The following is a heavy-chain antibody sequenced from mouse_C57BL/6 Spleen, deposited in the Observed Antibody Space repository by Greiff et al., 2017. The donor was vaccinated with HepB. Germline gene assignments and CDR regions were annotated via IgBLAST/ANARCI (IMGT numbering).Heavy chain of an antibody. CDR2: IDPETGGT. J-gene: IGHJ2*01. CDR1: GYTFTDYE. V-gene: IGHV1-15*01. CDR3: TRQGRGDY. Sequence: VKLMESGAELVRPGASVTLSCKASGYTFTDYEMHWVKQTPVHGLEWIGAIDPETGGTAYNQKFKGKAILTADKSSSTAYMELRSLTSEDSAVYYCTRQGRGDYWGQGTTLTVSS.